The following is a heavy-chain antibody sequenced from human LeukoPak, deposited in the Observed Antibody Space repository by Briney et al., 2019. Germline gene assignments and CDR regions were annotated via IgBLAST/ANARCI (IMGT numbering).Heavy chain of an antibody. V-gene: IGHV1-18*01. CDR2: ISAYDVNT. CDR3: ARDDRTGYSSSWSQYYYYYYGMDV. CDR1: GYTFTSYG. J-gene: IGHJ6*02. D-gene: IGHD6-13*01. Sequence: GASVKVSCKASGYTFTSYGISWVRQAPGQGLEGMGWISAYDVNTNYAQKLQGRVTMTTDTSTSTAYMELRSLRSEDTAVYYCARDDRTGYSSSWSQYYYYYYGMDVWGQGTTVTVSS.